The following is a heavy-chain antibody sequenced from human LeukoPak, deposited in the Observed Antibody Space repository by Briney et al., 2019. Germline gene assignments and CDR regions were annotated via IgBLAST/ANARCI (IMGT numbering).Heavy chain of an antibody. CDR2: ISSSGSTI. CDR3: ARTSKAAAATHIDY. V-gene: IGHV3-48*03. CDR1: GFTFSSNE. J-gene: IGHJ4*02. Sequence: PGGSLRLSCAASGFTFSSNEMSWVRQAPGKGLEWASYISSSGSTIYYADSVKGRFTISRDNAKNSLYLQMNSLRAEDTAVYYCARTSKAAAATHIDYWGQGTLVTVSS. D-gene: IGHD6-13*01.